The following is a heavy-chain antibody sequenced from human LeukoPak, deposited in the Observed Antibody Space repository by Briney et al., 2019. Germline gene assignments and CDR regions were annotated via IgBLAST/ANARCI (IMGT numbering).Heavy chain of an antibody. V-gene: IGHV4-39*07. J-gene: IGHJ4*02. CDR1: GGSISSSSYY. CDR2: IYYSGST. D-gene: IGHD3-9*01. CDR3: ARGQYYDILTGYQFDY. Sequence: SETLSLTCTVSGGSISSSSYYWGWIRQPPGKGLEWIGSIYYSGSTYYNPSLKSRVTISVDTSKNQFSLNLSSVTAADTAVYYCARGQYYDILTGYQFDYWGQGTLVTVSS.